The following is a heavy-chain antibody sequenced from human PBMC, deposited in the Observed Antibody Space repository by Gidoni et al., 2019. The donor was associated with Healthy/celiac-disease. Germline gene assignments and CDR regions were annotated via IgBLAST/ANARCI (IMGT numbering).Heavy chain of an antibody. CDR3: AKSYPYCSGGSCYAGADY. V-gene: IGHV3-23*01. J-gene: IGHJ4*02. CDR1: GFTFSSYA. Sequence: EVQLLESGGGLVQPGGSLRLSCAASGFTFSSYAMSWVRQAPGKGLEWVSAISGSGGSTYYADSVKGRFTISRDNSKNTLYLQMNSLRAEDTAVYYCAKSYPYCSGGSCYAGADYWGQGTLVTVSS. D-gene: IGHD2-15*01. CDR2: ISGSGGST.